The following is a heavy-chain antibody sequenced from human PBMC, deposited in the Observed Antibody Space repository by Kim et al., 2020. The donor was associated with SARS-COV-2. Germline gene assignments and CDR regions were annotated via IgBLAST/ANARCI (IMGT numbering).Heavy chain of an antibody. CDR3: ARGRFKIDY. V-gene: IGHV4-34*01. Sequence: SETLSLTCAVYGGSFSGYYWSWIRQPPGKGLEWIGEINHSGSTNYNPSLKSRVTISVDTSKNQFSLKLSSVTAADTAVYYCARGRFKIDYWGQGTLVTVSS. CDR2: INHSGST. J-gene: IGHJ4*02. D-gene: IGHD3-16*01. CDR1: GGSFSGYY.